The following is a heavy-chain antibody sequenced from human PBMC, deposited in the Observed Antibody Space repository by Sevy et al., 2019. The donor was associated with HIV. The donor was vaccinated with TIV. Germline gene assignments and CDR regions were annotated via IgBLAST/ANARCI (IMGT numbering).Heavy chain of an antibody. CDR3: ARGALWSAENGAFEN. V-gene: IGHV3-23*01. Sequence: GGSLRLSCAASRFNFDNYAIHWVRQAPGKGLEWVSGVNGAGISANYADSVRGRFTVSRDNSKDIVYLQMNSLRAGDTATYFCARGALWSAENGAFENSGQWTLVTVSS. J-gene: IGHJ3*02. CDR2: VNGAGISA. CDR1: RFNFDNYA. D-gene: IGHD1-26*01.